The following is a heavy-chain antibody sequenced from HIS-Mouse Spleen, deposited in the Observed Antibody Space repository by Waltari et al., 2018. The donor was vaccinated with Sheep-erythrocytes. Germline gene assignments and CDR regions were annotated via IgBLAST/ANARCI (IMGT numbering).Heavy chain of an antibody. J-gene: IGHJ4*02. CDR2: ISSSSSYI. Sequence: EVQLVESGGGLVKPGGSLRLSVAAAGFTVRSSSRNWVRQAPGKGLEWVSSISSSSSYIYYADSVKGRFTISRDNAKNSLYLQMNSLRAEDTAVYYCARVASGATFDYWGQGTLVTVSS. CDR3: ARVASGATFDY. CDR1: GFTVRSSS. D-gene: IGHD1-26*01. V-gene: IGHV3-21*01.